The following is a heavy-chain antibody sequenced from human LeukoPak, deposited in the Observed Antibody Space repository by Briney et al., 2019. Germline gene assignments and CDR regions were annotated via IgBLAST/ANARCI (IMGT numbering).Heavy chain of an antibody. J-gene: IGHJ6*03. Sequence: SETLSLTCAVYGGSFSGYYWSWIRQPPGKGLEWIGEINHSGSTNYNPSLKSRVTISVDTSKNQFSLKLSSVTAADTAVYYCVRTSKDLYYNYFMDVWGKGTTVTVSS. V-gene: IGHV4-34*01. CDR3: VRTSKDLYYNYFMDV. CDR2: INHSGST. CDR1: GGSFSGYY.